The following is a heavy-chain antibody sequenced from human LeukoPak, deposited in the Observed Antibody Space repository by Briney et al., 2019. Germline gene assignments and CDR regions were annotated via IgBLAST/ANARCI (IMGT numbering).Heavy chain of an antibody. CDR2: INTNTGNP. CDR3: ARVMVRGVILSGY. CDR1: GYTFTSYT. D-gene: IGHD3-10*01. J-gene: IGHJ4*02. Sequence: ASVKVSCKASGYTFTSYTMNWVRQAPGQGLEWMGWINTNTGNPTYAQGFTGRFVFSWDTSVSTAYLQISSLKAEDTAVYYCARVMVRGVILSGYWGQGTLVTVSS. V-gene: IGHV7-4-1*02.